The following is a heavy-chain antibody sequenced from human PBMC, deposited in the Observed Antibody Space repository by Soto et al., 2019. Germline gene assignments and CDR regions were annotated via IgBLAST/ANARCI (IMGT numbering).Heavy chain of an antibody. CDR1: GGSISSTNYY. J-gene: IGHJ4*02. CDR2: IHYSGST. V-gene: IGHV4-39*07. Sequence: PSETLSLTCTVSGGSISSTNYYWGWIRQPPGKGLEWIGSIHYSGSTYYNPSLKSRVTISVDTSKNQFSLKLTSVTAADTAVYYCARDNGYSYGYNLDHWGQGTLVTVSS. D-gene: IGHD5-18*01. CDR3: ARDNGYSYGYNLDH.